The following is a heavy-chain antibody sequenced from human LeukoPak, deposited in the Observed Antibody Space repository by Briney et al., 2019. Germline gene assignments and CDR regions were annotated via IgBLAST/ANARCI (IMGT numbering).Heavy chain of an antibody. J-gene: IGHJ4*02. V-gene: IGHV3-23*01. CDR2: ISGSGGST. Sequence: GGSLRLSCAASGFTFSSYAMSWVRQAPGKGLEWDSAISGSGGSTYYADSVKGRFTISRDNSKNTLYLQMNSLRAEDTAVYYCAKFDQLHRGGYWGQGTLVTVSS. D-gene: IGHD2-2*01. CDR1: GFTFSSYA. CDR3: AKFDQLHRGGY.